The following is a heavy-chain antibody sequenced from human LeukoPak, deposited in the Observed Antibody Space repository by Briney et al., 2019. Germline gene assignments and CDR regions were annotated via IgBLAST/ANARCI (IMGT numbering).Heavy chain of an antibody. CDR2: ISSSGSTI. CDR3: SREGLSHGSGSYHAFDI. CDR1: GFTFSDYY. D-gene: IGHD3-10*01. V-gene: IGHV3-11*01. J-gene: IGHJ3*02. Sequence: PGGSLRLSCAASGFTFSDYYMSWLRQAPGKGLEWVSYISSSGSTIYYADSVKGRFTISRDNDKNSLYLQMNSLRAEDTAVYYCSREGLSHGSGSYHAFDIWGQGTMVTVSS.